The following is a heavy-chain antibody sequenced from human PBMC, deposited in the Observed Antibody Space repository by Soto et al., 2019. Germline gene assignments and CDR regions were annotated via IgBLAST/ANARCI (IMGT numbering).Heavy chain of an antibody. V-gene: IGHV4-30-4*01. CDR3: VRTAREGAVAPHWFDR. CDR2: VYYTGST. J-gene: IGHJ5*02. CDR1: GASIRSTDYY. Sequence: SETLSLTCTVSGASIRSTDYYWSWIRQAPGKGLEWIGYVYYTGSTYYNPFLMSRLTISVDTSKNQFSLKLTSVTAAETAVYYCVRTAREGAVAPHWFDRWGQGTQVTVSS. D-gene: IGHD2-21*02.